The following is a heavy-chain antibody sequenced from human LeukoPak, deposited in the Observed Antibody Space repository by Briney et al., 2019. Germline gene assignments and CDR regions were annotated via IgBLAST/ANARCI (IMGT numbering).Heavy chain of an antibody. CDR2: IYYSGST. J-gene: IGHJ5*02. Sequence: SQTLPLTCTVSGGSISSGDYYWSWIRQPPGKGLEWIGYIYYSGSTYYNPSLKSRVTISVDTSKNQFSLKLSSVTAADTAVYYCARENVDTAMGTGWFDPWGQGTLVTVSS. V-gene: IGHV4-30-4*01. CDR1: GGSISSGDYY. D-gene: IGHD5-18*01. CDR3: ARENVDTAMGTGWFDP.